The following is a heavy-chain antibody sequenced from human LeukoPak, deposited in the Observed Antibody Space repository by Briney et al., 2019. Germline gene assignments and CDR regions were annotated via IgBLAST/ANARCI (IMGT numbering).Heavy chain of an antibody. CDR3: AKYTDHYYFHY. Sequence: GESLKISCKGTGYSFTSYWIGCVRQMPGKGLEWMGIIYPGDSDARYSPSFLGQVTITSNKSISLDYLHWSTQNTAVSASYYCAKYTDHYYFHYWGQGTLVTVSS. CDR1: GYSFTSYW. V-gene: IGHV5-51*01. CDR2: IYPGDSDA. D-gene: IGHD1-1*01. J-gene: IGHJ4*02.